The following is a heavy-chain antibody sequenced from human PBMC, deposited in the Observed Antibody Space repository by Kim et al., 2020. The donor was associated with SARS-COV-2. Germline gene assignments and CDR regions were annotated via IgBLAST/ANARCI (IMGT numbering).Heavy chain of an antibody. J-gene: IGHJ4*02. CDR1: GFTFSSYW. CDR3: MGGPAGDY. Sequence: GGSLRLSCAASGFTFSSYWMTWVRQGLGKGLEWVGNIKQDGSEKYYMDSVKGRFTISRDNAKNSLYLQMNRLRAEDAAVYYCMGGPAGDYWGQGTLVTVSS. V-gene: IGHV3-7*01. CDR2: IKQDGSEK.